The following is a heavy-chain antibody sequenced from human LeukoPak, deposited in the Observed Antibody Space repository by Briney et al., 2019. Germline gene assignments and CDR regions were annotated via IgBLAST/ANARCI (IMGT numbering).Heavy chain of an antibody. V-gene: IGHV4-4*02. D-gene: IGHD2-2*02. J-gene: IGHJ6*02. CDR2: IYHNGPP. CDR3: ATAPILRGEGGEHYKYGMDV. Sequence: SETLSLTCAVSVGSINSGNWWSWVRQCPGKGVEWIGEIYHNGPPNYNPSLKSQVTISADTFKNHFSLKMTSVTAADTAVYYCATAPILRGEGGEHYKYGMDVWGQGTTVIVSS. CDR1: VGSINSGNW.